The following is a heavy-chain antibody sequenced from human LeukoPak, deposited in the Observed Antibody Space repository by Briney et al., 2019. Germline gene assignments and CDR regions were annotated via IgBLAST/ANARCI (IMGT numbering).Heavy chain of an antibody. V-gene: IGHV4-39*01. Sequence: SETLSLTCTVSGDSISSSSYYWGWIRQPPGKGLEWIGSIYYSGSTYYNPSLKSRVTISVDTSKNQFSLKLSSVTAADTAVYYCLVIRDGSGPDFFDYWGQGTLVTVSS. CDR2: IYYSGST. J-gene: IGHJ4*02. CDR1: GDSISSSSYY. CDR3: LVIRDGSGPDFFDY. D-gene: IGHD3-10*01.